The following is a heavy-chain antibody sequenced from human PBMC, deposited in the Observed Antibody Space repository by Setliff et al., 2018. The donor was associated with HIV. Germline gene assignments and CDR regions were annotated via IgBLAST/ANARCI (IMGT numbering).Heavy chain of an antibody. D-gene: IGHD2-8*01. CDR2: VYLSGGT. V-gene: IGHV4-4*07. CDR3: ARGLPATNGVWIDY. CDR1: SDSIRAYF. J-gene: IGHJ4*02. Sequence: LSLTCTVSSDSIRAYFWTCVRQPAGKGLEWIGHVYLSGGTNSNPSLKSRVTMSFDTSKNQFSLNLNSVTAADTAVYYCARGLPATNGVWIDYWGQGTLVTVSS.